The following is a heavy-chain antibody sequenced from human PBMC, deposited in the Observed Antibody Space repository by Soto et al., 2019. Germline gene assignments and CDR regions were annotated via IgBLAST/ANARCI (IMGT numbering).Heavy chain of an antibody. CDR2: IYYSGST. CDR3: ARIRGHSSYPGWCAP. Sequence: SETLSLTCTVSGGSISSYYRSWIRQPPGKGLEWIGYIYYSGSTNNNSSLKIRATISVYTSKNQFSLTLSLVTAAATAVYYCARIRGHSSYPGWCAPWGQGTLVTVSS. V-gene: IGHV4-59*01. CDR1: GGSISSYY. D-gene: IGHD5-18*01. J-gene: IGHJ5*02.